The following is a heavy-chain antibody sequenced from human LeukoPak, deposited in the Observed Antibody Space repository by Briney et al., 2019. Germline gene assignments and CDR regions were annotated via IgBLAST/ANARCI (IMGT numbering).Heavy chain of an antibody. Sequence: GASVKVSCKASGYTLTSYSKYTINWVPQAPGQRLEWMGWINAGIGETRYSQKFQGRVTFTGDTSANTVYMELNSLISEDTAVYYCARDADTSDWAWVYWGQGTLVTVSS. D-gene: IGHD6-19*01. CDR2: INAGIGET. CDR1: GYTLTSYS. V-gene: IGHV1-3*01. CDR3: ARDADTSDWAWVY. J-gene: IGHJ4*02.